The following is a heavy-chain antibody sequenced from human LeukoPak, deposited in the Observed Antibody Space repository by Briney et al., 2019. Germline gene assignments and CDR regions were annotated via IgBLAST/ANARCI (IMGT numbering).Heavy chain of an antibody. CDR2: ISGSGGST. CDR3: AKGSLLWFGELHLIDY. D-gene: IGHD3-10*01. Sequence: PGGSLRLSCAAPGFTFSSYAMSWVRQAPGKGLEWVSAISGSGGSTYYADSVKGRFTISRDNSKNTLYLQMNSLRAEDTAVYYCAKGSLLWFGELHLIDYWGQGTLVTVSS. J-gene: IGHJ4*02. CDR1: GFTFSSYA. V-gene: IGHV3-23*01.